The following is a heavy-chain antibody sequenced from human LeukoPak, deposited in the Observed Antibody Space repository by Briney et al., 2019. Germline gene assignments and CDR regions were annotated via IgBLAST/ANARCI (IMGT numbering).Heavy chain of an antibody. CDR2: INPNSGGT. CDR1: GYTFTGYY. CDR3: AWGPRVGATLYDAFDI. V-gene: IGHV1-2*02. D-gene: IGHD1-26*01. J-gene: IGHJ3*02. Sequence: GASVKVSCKASGYTFTGYYMHWVRQAPGQGLEWMGWINPNSGGTNYAQKFQGRVTMTRDTSISTAYMELSRLRSDDTAVYYYAWGPRVGATLYDAFDIWGQGTMVTVSS.